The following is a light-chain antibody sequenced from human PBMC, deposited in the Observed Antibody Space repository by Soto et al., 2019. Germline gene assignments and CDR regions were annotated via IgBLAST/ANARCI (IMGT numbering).Light chain of an antibody. CDR3: QQGLT. CDR2: SAT. V-gene: IGKV3-20*01. J-gene: IGKJ4*01. CDR1: QSVPSTY. Sequence: EIVLTQSPGTLSLSPGERATLSCRASQSVPSTYLVWYQQKPGQAPRLLIYSATHRATGIPDRFSGSGSGTDFILTISRLEPEELAVYYCQQGLTFGGGTKVEIK.